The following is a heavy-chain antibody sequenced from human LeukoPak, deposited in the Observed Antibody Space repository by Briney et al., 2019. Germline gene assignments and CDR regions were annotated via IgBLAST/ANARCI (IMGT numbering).Heavy chain of an antibody. V-gene: IGHV4-59*01. CDR1: GGSISSYY. J-gene: IGHJ5*02. Sequence: SETLSLTCTVSGGSISSYYWSWIRQPPGKGLEWIGYIYYSGSTNYNPSLKSRVTISVDTSKNQFSLKLSSVTAADTAVYYCARGYSSGWYVNWFDLWGQGTLVTVSS. D-gene: IGHD6-19*01. CDR3: ARGYSSGWYVNWFDL. CDR2: IYYSGST.